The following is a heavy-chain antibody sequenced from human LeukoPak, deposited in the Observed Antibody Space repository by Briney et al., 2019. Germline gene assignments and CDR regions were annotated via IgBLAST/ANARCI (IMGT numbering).Heavy chain of an antibody. CDR1: GGSISSYY. CDR3: ARLRRRLLWFGELSSPSFDY. CDR2: IYTSGST. V-gene: IGHV4-4*07. Sequence: SETLSLTCTVSGGSISSYYWSWIRQPAGKGLEWIGRIYTSGSTNYNPSLKSRVTISVDTSKNQFSLKLSSVTAADTAVYYCARLRRRLLWFGELSSPSFDYWGQGTLVTVSS. J-gene: IGHJ4*02. D-gene: IGHD3-10*01.